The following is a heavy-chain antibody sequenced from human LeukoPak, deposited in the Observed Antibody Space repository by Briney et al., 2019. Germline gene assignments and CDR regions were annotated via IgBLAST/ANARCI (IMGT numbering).Heavy chain of an antibody. CDR1: GYTFTSYY. CDR3: ARPSDSSGYYTALDY. D-gene: IGHD3-22*01. V-gene: IGHV1-46*01. J-gene: IGHJ4*02. CDR2: INPSGGST. Sequence: ASVKVSCEASGYTFTSYYMHWVRQAPGQGLEWMGIINPSGGSTSYAQKFQGRVTMTRDTSTSTVYMELSSLRSEDTAVYYCARPSDSSGYYTALDYWGQGTLVTVSS.